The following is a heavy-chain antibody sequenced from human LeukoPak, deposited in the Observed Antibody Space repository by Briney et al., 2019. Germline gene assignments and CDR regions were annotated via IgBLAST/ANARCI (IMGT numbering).Heavy chain of an antibody. CDR1: GFTFSSYA. V-gene: IGHV3-23*01. D-gene: IGHD6-19*01. J-gene: IGHJ4*02. CDR2: ISGSGGST. CDR3: ATETLTYSNGWYGIDY. Sequence: PGGSLRLSCAASGFTFSSYAMSWVRQAPEKGLEWVSAISGSGGSTYYADSVKGRFTISRDNSKNTLYLQMNSLRAEDTAVYYCATETLTYSNGWYGIDYWGQGALVTVSS.